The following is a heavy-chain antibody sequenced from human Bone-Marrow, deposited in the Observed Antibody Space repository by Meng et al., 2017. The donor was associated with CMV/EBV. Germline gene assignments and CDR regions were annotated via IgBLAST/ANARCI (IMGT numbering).Heavy chain of an antibody. J-gene: IGHJ6*02. CDR2: INPNSGGT. CDR1: GYTFTGYY. V-gene: IGHV1-2*02. D-gene: IGHD3-3*01. CDR3: ARSHARFLDRLNYYYYYYGMDV. Sequence: ASVKVSCKASGYTFTGYYMHWVRQAPGQGLEWMGWINPNSGGTNYAQKFQGRVTMTRDTSISTAYTELSSLRSEDTAVYYCARSHARFLDRLNYYYYYYGMDVWGQGTTVTVSS.